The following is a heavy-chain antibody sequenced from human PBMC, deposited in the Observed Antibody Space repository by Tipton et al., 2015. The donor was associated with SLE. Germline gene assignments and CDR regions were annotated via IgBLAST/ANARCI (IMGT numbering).Heavy chain of an antibody. CDR2: LNHSGST. D-gene: IGHD2-15*01. J-gene: IGHJ4*02. V-gene: IGHV4-34*01. CDR1: GGSFSGYY. Sequence: TLSLTCAVYGGSFSGYYWSWIRQPPGKGLEWIGELNHSGSTNYNPSLKSQVTISVDTSKNQFSLKLSSVTAADTAVYYCAREGERGGYCSGGSCYFDYWGQGPLVTVSS. CDR3: AREGERGGYCSGGSCYFDY.